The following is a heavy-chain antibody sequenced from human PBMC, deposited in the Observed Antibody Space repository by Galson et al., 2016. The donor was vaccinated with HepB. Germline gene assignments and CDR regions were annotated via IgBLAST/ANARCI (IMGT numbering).Heavy chain of an antibody. V-gene: IGHV7-4-1*02. CDR2: INTNTGHP. CDR3: ARSAGWGDAFEI. D-gene: IGHD6-19*01. Sequence: SVKVSCKASGYTFKSYAMNWLRQAPGQGLEWMGWINTNTGHPSYVQGFTGRFVFSLDTSVTTIHLQISRLKAEDTAVYYCARSAGWGDAFEIWGQGTMVTVSS. J-gene: IGHJ3*02. CDR1: GYTFKSYA.